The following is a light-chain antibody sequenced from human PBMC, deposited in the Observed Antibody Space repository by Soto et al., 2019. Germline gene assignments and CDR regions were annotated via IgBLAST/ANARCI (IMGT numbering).Light chain of an antibody. J-gene: IGLJ1*01. CDR3: RSYTSSSTLDV. V-gene: IGLV2-14*01. CDR1: SSDVGGYNY. CDR2: DVS. Sequence: QSVLTQPASVSGSPGQSITISCTGTSSDVGGYNYVSWYQQHPGKAPKLMIYDVSNRPSGVSNRFSGSKSGNTASLTISGLQAEDEADYYCRSYTSSSTLDVFGTGTKVPV.